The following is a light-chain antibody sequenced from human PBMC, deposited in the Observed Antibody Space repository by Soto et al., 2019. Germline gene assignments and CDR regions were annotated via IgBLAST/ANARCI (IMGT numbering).Light chain of an antibody. J-gene: IGLJ1*01. CDR2: DAT. CDR3: QVWASTAEFFV. Sequence: SYGLTEPPSVSVAPGQTAKITCGGDKIGIKIVHWYKQRPGQSPVAVVFDATDRPSGIPDRISASRSGDTATLTISRVDAGDEADYYCQVWASTAEFFVFGSGTKVTV. V-gene: IGLV3-21*02. CDR1: KIGIKI.